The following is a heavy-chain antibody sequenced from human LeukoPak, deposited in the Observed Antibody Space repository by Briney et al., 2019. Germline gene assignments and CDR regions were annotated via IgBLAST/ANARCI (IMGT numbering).Heavy chain of an antibody. CDR2: IKQDGSEK. Sequence: PGGSLRLSCAASGSTFSSYWMSWVRQAPGKGLEWVANIKQDGSEKYYVDSVKGRFTISRDNAKNSLYLQMNSLRAEDTAVYYCARESGVDPITGTTSDYFDYWGQGTLVTVSS. V-gene: IGHV3-7*01. CDR1: GSTFSSYW. J-gene: IGHJ4*02. D-gene: IGHD1-20*01. CDR3: ARESGVDPITGTTSDYFDY.